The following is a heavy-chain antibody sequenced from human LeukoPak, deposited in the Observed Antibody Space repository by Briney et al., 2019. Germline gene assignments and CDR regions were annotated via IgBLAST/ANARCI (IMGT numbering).Heavy chain of an antibody. CDR3: AREAYYYDSSGQFDY. CDR1: GFTFSSYG. V-gene: IGHV3-33*01. Sequence: PPGGSLRLSCAASGFTFSSYGMHWVRQAPGKGLEWVAVIWYDGSNKYYADSVKGRVTISRDNSKNTLYLQMNSLRAEDTAVYYCAREAYYYDSSGQFDYWGQGTLVTVSS. D-gene: IGHD3-22*01. CDR2: IWYDGSNK. J-gene: IGHJ4*02.